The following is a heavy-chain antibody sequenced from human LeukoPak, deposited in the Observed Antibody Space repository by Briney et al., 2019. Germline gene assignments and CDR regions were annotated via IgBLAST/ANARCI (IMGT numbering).Heavy chain of an antibody. CDR1: AFTFNLYV. CDR3: AKDRMYYDFWSGYSVDAFDI. V-gene: IGHV3-30*02. Sequence: GGSLRPSCVVSAFTFNLYVMHWVRQAPGKGLEWVAFIRYDGSNKYYADSVKGRFTISRDNSENTLYLQMNSLRAEDTAVYYCAKDRMYYDFWSGYSVDAFDIWGQGTMVTVSS. CDR2: IRYDGSNK. J-gene: IGHJ3*02. D-gene: IGHD3-3*01.